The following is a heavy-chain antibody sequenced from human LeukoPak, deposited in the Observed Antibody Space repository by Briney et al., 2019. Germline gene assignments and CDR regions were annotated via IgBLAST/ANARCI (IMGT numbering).Heavy chain of an antibody. V-gene: IGHV3-74*01. CDR3: ARGSQRGAAANYYGMDV. CDR2: INSDGSST. D-gene: IGHD2-2*01. CDR1: GFSVSNKY. J-gene: IGHJ6*02. Sequence: PGGSLRLSCAASGFSVSNKYMSWVRQAPGKGLVWVSRINSDGSSTSYADSVKGRFTISRDNAKNTLYLQMNSLRAEDTAVYYCARGSQRGAAANYYGMDVWGQGTTVTVSS.